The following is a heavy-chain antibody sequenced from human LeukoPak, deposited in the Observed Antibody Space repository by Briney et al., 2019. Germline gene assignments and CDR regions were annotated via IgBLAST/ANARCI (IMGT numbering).Heavy chain of an antibody. J-gene: IGHJ1*01. D-gene: IGHD3-22*01. CDR1: GFTFSSYS. Sequence: GGSLRLSCAASGFTFSSYSMNWVRQAPGKGLEWISYISSSSSTIYSADSVKGRFTISRDNAKNSLYLQMNSLRDEDTAVYYCARELNYYDGSVLETAEYFQHWGQGTLVTVSS. CDR2: ISSSSSTI. CDR3: ARELNYYDGSVLETAEYFQH. V-gene: IGHV3-48*02.